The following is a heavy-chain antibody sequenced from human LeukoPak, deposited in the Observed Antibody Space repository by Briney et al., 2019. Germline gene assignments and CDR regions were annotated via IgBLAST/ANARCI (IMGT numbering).Heavy chain of an antibody. V-gene: IGHV1-18*01. J-gene: IGHJ4*02. CDR1: GYTFNNFG. CDR2: ISGNNDNP. Sequence: ASVKVSCKASGYTFNNFGINWVRQAPGQGLEWMGWISGNNDNPNYGQKFQGRFTVTTDSSTNTAYMGLRNLRFDDTAVYYCARDGTSTDDYWGQGTLVTVSS. D-gene: IGHD2-2*01. CDR3: ARDGTSTDDY.